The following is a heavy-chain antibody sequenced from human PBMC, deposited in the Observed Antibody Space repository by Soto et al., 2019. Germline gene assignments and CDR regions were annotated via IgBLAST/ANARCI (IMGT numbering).Heavy chain of an antibody. CDR3: ARWAAIHGSNGFRADKYYFDF. V-gene: IGHV1-8*01. CDR2: MNPNTGNS. J-gene: IGHJ4*02. Sequence: ASVKVSCKASGYTFTSYDIYWVRQATGQGLECMGWMNPNTGNSGYAQKFQGRVTMTSDTSISTAHMELSSLRSKDTAVYYCARWAAIHGSNGFRADKYYFDFWGQGTLVTVSS. D-gene: IGHD1-1*01. CDR1: GYTFTSYD.